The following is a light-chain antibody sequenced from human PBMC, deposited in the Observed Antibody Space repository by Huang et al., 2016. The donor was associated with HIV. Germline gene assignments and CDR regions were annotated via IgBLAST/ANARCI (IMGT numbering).Light chain of an antibody. CDR1: QSVGNT. Sequence: EIVMTQSPATLSVSPGDRVTLSCRASQSVGNTLAWYQQRPGQAPRLLIYGASARAAGVPVRFSGSDSGTDFTLTITGLQLEDLGVYFCQQYSNWPRTFGQGTKV. V-gene: IGKV3-15*01. CDR3: QQYSNWPRT. J-gene: IGKJ1*01. CDR2: GAS.